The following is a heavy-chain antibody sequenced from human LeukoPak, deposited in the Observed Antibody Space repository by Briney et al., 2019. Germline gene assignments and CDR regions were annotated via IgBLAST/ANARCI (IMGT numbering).Heavy chain of an antibody. J-gene: IGHJ6*02. V-gene: IGHV3-53*01. D-gene: IGHD2-8*01. CDR2: IYSGGST. CDR1: GFTFSYYW. CDR3: AREAVSDIVLMGPSNYYYYYGMDV. Sequence: GGSLRLSCAASGFTFSYYWMSWVRQAPGKGLEWVSVIYSGGSTYYADSVKGRFTISRDNSKNTLYLQMNSLRAEDTAVYYCAREAVSDIVLMGPSNYYYYYGMDVWGQGTTVTVSS.